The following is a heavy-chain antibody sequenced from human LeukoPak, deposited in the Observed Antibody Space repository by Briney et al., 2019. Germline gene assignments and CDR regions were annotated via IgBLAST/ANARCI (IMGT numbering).Heavy chain of an antibody. V-gene: IGHV3-23*01. D-gene: IGHD2-21*02. J-gene: IGHJ3*02. Sequence: GGSLRLSCAASGFTFSSYSMNWVRQAPGKGLEWVSAISGSGDNTYYADSVKGRFTISRDNSRNTLFLQMNSLRAEDTAVYYCAKTLAYCGGDCYSDVFDIWGQGTMVTVSS. CDR2: ISGSGDNT. CDR3: AKTLAYCGGDCYSDVFDI. CDR1: GFTFSSYS.